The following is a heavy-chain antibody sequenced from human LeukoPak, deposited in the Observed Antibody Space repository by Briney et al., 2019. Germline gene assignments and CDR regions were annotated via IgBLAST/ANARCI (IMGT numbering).Heavy chain of an antibody. CDR2: ISSSGATI. J-gene: IGHJ4*02. CDR1: GFTFSSYS. D-gene: IGHD2-8*01. V-gene: IGHV3-48*04. CDR3: ARGDVNYVTGVCYDH. Sequence: GGSLRLSCAASGFTFSSYSMNWVRQTPGKGLEWVSYISSSGATIQYADSVKGRFTISRDNAKNSLYLQMNSLRAEDTAVYYCARGDVNYVTGVCYDHWGQGTLVTVSS.